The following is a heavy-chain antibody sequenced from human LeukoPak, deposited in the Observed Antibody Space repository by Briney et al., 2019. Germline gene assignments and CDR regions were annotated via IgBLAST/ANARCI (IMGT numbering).Heavy chain of an antibody. CDR1: GFTFSSSA. J-gene: IGHJ4*02. V-gene: IGHV3-23*01. Sequence: GGSLRLSCAASGFTFSSSAMSWVRQVPGKGLEWVSGISASGGSTSYAGSVRGRFTISRDNSKNTLYLQMNSLRAEDTAVYYCAREGAMIGWLDYWGQGTLVTVSS. CDR2: ISASGGST. D-gene: IGHD1-26*01. CDR3: AREGAMIGWLDY.